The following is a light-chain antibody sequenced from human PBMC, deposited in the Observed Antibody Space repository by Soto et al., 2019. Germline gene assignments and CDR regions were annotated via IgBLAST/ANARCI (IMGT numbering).Light chain of an antibody. J-gene: IGLJ1*01. Sequence: QSALTQPASVSGSPGQSITISCTGTSSDVGGYNYVSWYQQQPGKAPKLMIYEVSERPSGVPDRFSGSKSSNTASLTVSGLQAEDEADYYCSSYAGSNNFVFGTGTKVTV. CDR3: SSYAGSNNFV. CDR2: EVS. V-gene: IGLV2-8*01. CDR1: SSDVGGYNY.